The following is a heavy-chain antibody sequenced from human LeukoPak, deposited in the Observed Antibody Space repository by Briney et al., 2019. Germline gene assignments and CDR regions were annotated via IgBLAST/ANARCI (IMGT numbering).Heavy chain of an antibody. CDR3: AKDSSSWYDLSNFDY. J-gene: IGHJ4*02. V-gene: IGHV3-23*01. D-gene: IGHD6-13*01. CDR2: ISGSGGST. Sequence: PGGSLRLSCAASGFTFSSYAMSWVRQAPGKGLEWVSAISGSGGSTYYADSVKGRFTIFRDNSKNTLYLQMNSLRAEDTAVYYCAKDSSSWYDLSNFDYWGQGTLVTVSS. CDR1: GFTFSSYA.